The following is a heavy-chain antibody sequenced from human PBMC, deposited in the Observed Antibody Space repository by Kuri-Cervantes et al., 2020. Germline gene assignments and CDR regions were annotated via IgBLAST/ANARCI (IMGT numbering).Heavy chain of an antibody. V-gene: IGHV3-73*01. CDR2: IRSKANSYAT. D-gene: IGHD3-22*01. CDR3: TSTYYYDSSGYYYFDY. Sequence: GEPLKISCAASGFTFSGSAMHWVRQASGKGLEWVGRIRSKANSYATAYAASVKGRFTISRDDSKNTAYLQMNSLKTEDTAVYYCTSTYYYDSSGYYYFDYWGQGTLVTVSS. CDR1: GFTFSGSA. J-gene: IGHJ4*02.